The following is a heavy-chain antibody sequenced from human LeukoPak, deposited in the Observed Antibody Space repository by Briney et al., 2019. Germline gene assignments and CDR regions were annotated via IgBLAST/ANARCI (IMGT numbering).Heavy chain of an antibody. CDR1: GGSISSSSYY. J-gene: IGHJ6*02. D-gene: IGHD3-3*01. Sequence: SETLSLTCTVSGGSISSSSYYWGWIRQPPGKGLEWIGSIYYSGSTYYNPSLKSRVTISVDTSKNQFSLKLSSVTAADTAVYYCATPSRDYDFWSGYYTPYYYGMDVWGRGTTVTVSS. CDR2: IYYSGST. CDR3: ATPSRDYDFWSGYYTPYYYGMDV. V-gene: IGHV4-39*01.